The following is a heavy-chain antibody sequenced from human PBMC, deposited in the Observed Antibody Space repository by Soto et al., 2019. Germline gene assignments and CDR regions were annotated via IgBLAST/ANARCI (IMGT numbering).Heavy chain of an antibody. J-gene: IGHJ4*02. V-gene: IGHV3-21*01. CDR2: ISSSSSYI. Sequence: EVQLVESGGGLVKPGGSLRLSCAASGFTFSSYSMNWVRQAPGKGLEWVSSISSSSSYIYYADSVKGRFTISRDNAKNSLYLQMNSLRAEDTAVYYCARDSSILTQDYAFWSGWGQGTLVTVSS. CDR3: ARDSSILTQDYAFWSG. D-gene: IGHD3-3*01. CDR1: GFTFSSYS.